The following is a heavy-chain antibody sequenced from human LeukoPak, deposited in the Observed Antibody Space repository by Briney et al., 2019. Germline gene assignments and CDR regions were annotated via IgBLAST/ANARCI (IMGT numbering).Heavy chain of an antibody. CDR3: YCSLGY. CDR2: IDPSGDST. Sequence: ASVKVSCKASGCTFTTHYMPWVRQAPGQGLEWMGIIDPSGDSTTDAQKFQGRVTVTRDTSTSTVYMELSSLRFEDTAVYYCYCSLGYWGQGTLVTVSS. V-gene: IGHV1-46*01. J-gene: IGHJ4*02. CDR1: GCTFTTHY. D-gene: IGHD2-15*01.